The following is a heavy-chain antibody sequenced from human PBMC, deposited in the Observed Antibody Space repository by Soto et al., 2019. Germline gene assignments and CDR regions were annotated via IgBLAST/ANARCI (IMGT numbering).Heavy chain of an antibody. CDR2: ISATGTT. CDR1: GDSMTSYY. CDR3: ARDQSGVVDF. D-gene: IGHD7-27*01. J-gene: IGHJ3*01. V-gene: IGHV4-4*07. Sequence: QVQLQESGPGLVEPSETLSLTCTVSGDSMTSYYWSWIRQSAEKGLEWIGRISATGTTSYIPSLKGRITLSVDTFKNQFSLNLKFVTAADTAVYFCARDQSGVVDFWGQGTVVIVS.